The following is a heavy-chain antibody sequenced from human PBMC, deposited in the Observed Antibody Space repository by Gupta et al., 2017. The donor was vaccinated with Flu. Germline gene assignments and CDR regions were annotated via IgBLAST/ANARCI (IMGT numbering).Heavy chain of an antibody. CDR2: INKDGSEK. Sequence: EMQMVESRVGLVPPGWYMSLACAASGLPLSSYCMYWVRQAPWMGLEWVASINKDGSEKYYVDSVKGRFTISRDDAKNSLYLQVNSLRAEDTAVFYCTRGWAWAFDIWGQGTMVTVSS. V-gene: IGHV3-7*01. D-gene: IGHD1-26*01. CDR3: TRGWAWAFDI. J-gene: IGHJ3*02. CDR1: GLPLSSYC.